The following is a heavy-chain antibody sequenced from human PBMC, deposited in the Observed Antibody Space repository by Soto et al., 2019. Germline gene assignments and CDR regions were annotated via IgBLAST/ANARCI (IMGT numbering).Heavy chain of an antibody. CDR1: GGSISSGDYY. D-gene: IGHD3-9*01. V-gene: IGHV4-30-4*01. CDR2: IYYSGST. CDR3: ARGGPDDILTGYLDLYYFDY. J-gene: IGHJ4*02. Sequence: TLSLTCTVSGGSISSGDYYWSWIRQPPGKGLEWIGYIYYSGSTYYNPSLKSRVTISVDTSKNQFSLKLSSVTAADTAVYYCARGGPDDILTGYLDLYYFDYWGQGTLVTVS.